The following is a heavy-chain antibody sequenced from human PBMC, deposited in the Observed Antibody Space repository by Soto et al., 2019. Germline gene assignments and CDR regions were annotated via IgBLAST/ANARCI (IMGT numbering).Heavy chain of an antibody. CDR3: SRGKINYYDSSGYYLKSNYFDY. V-gene: IGHV4-34*01. CDR1: GGSISSGGYY. CDR2: INHSGST. Sequence: SETLSLTCAVSGGSISSGGYYWSWIRQPPGKGLEWIGEINHSGSTNYNPSLKIRVTISVDTSKNQFSLNLSSVTAADTAVYYCSRGKINYYDSSGYYLKSNYFDYWGQGTLVTVSS. D-gene: IGHD3-22*01. J-gene: IGHJ4*02.